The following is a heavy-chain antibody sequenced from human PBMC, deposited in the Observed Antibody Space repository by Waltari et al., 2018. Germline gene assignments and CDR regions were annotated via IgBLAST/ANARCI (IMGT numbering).Heavy chain of an antibody. J-gene: IGHJ4*02. D-gene: IGHD1-7*01. CDR1: GFPFSRYA. V-gene: IGHV3-21*01. Sequence: VQLVASGGGVVQPGRSLRLTCAASGFPFSRYAMPWVRQAPGKGLEWVSSISSSSSYIYYADSVKGRFTISRDNAKNSLYLQMNSLRAEDTAVYYCARDHNLELRVVDYWGQGTLVTVSS. CDR3: ARDHNLELRVVDY. CDR2: ISSSSSYI.